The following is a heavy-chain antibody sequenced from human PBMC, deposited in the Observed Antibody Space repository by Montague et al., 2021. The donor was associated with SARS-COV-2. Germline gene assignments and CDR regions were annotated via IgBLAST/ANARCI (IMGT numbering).Heavy chain of an antibody. CDR3: ARVGRGSSWYEVAFDI. V-gene: IGHV4-59*01. D-gene: IGHD6-13*01. J-gene: IGHJ3*02. CDR2: IYNSGST. CDR1: GGSISRYS. Sequence: SETLSLTCTVSGGSISRYSWTWIRQPPGTGLEWIGYIYNSGSTNYNPSLTSRVTISVDTSKNQFPLTLSSVAAADTAVYYCARVGRGSSWYEVAFDIWGQGTMVTVSS.